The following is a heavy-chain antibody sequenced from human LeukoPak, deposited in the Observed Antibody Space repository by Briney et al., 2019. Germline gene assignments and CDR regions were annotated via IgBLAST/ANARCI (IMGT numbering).Heavy chain of an antibody. CDR1: GITFTSYL. Sequence: GGSLRLSCAASGITFTSYLMTWVRQAPGKGLEWVANIKQDGSVKNYVDSLRGRFTISRDNAKDSLYLQMNSLRAEDTAVYFCARNYYYRFDYWGQGTLVAVSS. V-gene: IGHV3-7*01. J-gene: IGHJ4*02. CDR3: ARNYYYRFDY. CDR2: IKQDGSVK. D-gene: IGHD3-10*01.